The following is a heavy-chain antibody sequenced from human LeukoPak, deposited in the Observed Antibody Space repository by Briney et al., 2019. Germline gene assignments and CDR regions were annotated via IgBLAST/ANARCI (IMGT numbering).Heavy chain of an antibody. CDR1: GGSISSGSYY. J-gene: IGHJ4*02. D-gene: IGHD4-11*01. CDR2: IYTSGST. V-gene: IGHV4-61*02. CDR3: ARAFSNQRDFDY. Sequence: SETLSLTCTVSGGSISSGSYYWSWIRQPAGKGLEWIGRIYTSGSTNYNPSLKSRVTISVDTSKNQFSLKLSSVTAADTAVYYCARAFSNQRDFDYWGQGTLVTVSS.